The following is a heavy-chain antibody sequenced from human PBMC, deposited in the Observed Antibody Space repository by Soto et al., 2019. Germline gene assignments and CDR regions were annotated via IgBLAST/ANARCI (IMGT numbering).Heavy chain of an antibody. CDR1: GFTFRSYA. D-gene: IGHD3-22*01. CDR3: VKDYAIIVVSLFDY. Sequence: GGSLRLSCSASGFTFRSYAMHWVRQAPGKGLEYVSVISNDGDSTYYADSVKGRFTISRDNSKNTLYLQMSSLRAEDTAVYYCVKDYAIIVVSLFDYWGQGTLVTVSS. J-gene: IGHJ4*02. CDR2: ISNDGDST. V-gene: IGHV3-64D*06.